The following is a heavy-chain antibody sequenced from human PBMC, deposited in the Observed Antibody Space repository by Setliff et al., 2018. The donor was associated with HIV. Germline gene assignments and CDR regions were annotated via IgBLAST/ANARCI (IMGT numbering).Heavy chain of an antibody. V-gene: IGHV1-18*01. CDR3: ARGTTPLGWFDP. D-gene: IGHD2-2*01. CDR1: GYSFTSYG. J-gene: IGHJ5*02. CDR2: ISAYNVNT. Sequence: ASVKVSCKASGYSFTSYGVSWVRQAPGQGLEWMGWISAYNVNTNYAQKLQGRVTMTTDTSTSTAYMELRSLRSDDTVVYYCARGTTPLGWFDPWGQGTLVTVSS.